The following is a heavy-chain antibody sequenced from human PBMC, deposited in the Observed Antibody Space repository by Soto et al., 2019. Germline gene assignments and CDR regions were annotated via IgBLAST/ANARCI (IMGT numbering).Heavy chain of an antibody. Sequence: PSETLSLTCAVYGGSVSGYYWSWIRQPTGKGLEWIGEINHSGSTNYNPSLKSRATISVDTSKNQFSLKLSSVTAADTAVYYCARTRGRIAARKSAYYFDYWGQGTLVTVSS. CDR1: GGSVSGYY. V-gene: IGHV4-34*01. D-gene: IGHD6-6*01. CDR2: INHSGST. J-gene: IGHJ4*02. CDR3: ARTRGRIAARKSAYYFDY.